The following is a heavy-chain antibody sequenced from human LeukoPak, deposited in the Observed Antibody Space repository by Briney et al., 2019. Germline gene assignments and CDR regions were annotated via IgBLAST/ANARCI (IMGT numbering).Heavy chain of an antibody. CDR1: GFTFSSYA. Sequence: GGSLRLSCAASGFTFSSYAMSWVRQAPGKGLEWVSTISGSGAYTYYADSVKGRFTISRDNSKNTLYLQMNSLRAEDTAVYYCAKYFASGSYYKLPHWGQGTLVTLSS. J-gene: IGHJ1*01. CDR3: AKYFASGSYYKLPH. D-gene: IGHD3-10*01. V-gene: IGHV3-23*01. CDR2: ISGSGAYT.